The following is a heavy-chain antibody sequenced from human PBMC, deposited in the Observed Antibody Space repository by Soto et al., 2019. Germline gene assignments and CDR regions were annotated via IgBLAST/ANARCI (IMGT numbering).Heavy chain of an antibody. CDR1: GYTFTSYG. CDR3: ARDLHVAYYDFWSGHKDFKH. D-gene: IGHD3-3*01. CDR2: ISAYNGNT. V-gene: IGHV1-18*01. J-gene: IGHJ1*01. Sequence: GASVKVSCKASGYTFTSYGISWVRQAPGQGLEWMGWISAYNGNTNYAQKLQGRVTMTTDTSTSTAYMELRSLRSDDTAVYYCARDLHVAYYDFWSGHKDFKHWGQGTLVNVSS.